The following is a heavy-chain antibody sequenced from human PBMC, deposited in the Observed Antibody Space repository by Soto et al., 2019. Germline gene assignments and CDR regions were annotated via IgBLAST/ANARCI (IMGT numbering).Heavy chain of an antibody. CDR2: INPIFGTA. CDR1: GGTFSSYA. Sequence: QVQLVQSGAEVKKPGSSVKVSCKASGGTFSSYAISWVRQAPGQGLEWMGGINPIFGTANYAQKFQGRVTITADESTSTAYMELSSLRSEDTAVYYCARDRGLGYCSGGSCYRADYYGMDVWGEGTTVTVSS. D-gene: IGHD2-15*01. V-gene: IGHV1-69*01. J-gene: IGHJ6*04. CDR3: ARDRGLGYCSGGSCYRADYYGMDV.